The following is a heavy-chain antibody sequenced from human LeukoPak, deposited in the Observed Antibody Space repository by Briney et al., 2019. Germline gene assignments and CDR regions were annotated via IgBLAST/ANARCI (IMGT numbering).Heavy chain of an antibody. CDR2: ISSNGGST. CDR1: GFTFSTCA. V-gene: IGHV3-64D*06. CDR3: VKDQNYYGWFDP. J-gene: IGHJ5*02. Sequence: GGSLRLSCSASGFTFSTCAMHWVRQAPGKGLEYVSAISSNGGSTYYADSVKGRFTISRDNSKNTLYLQMSSLRAEDTAVYYCVKDQNYYGWFDPWGQGTLVTVSS. D-gene: IGHD3-10*01.